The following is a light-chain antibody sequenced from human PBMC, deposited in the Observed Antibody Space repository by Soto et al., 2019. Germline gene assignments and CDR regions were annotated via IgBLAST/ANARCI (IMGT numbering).Light chain of an antibody. J-gene: IGKJ5*01. CDR1: QSVSSY. CDR2: DAS. V-gene: IGKV3-11*01. Sequence: EIVVTQSPATLSVSPGERGTLSCRASQSVSSYLAWYQQKPGQAPRLLIYDASNRATGIPARFSGSGSGTDFTLTISSLEPEDFAVYYCQQRSNWPGTFGQGTRLEIK. CDR3: QQRSNWPGT.